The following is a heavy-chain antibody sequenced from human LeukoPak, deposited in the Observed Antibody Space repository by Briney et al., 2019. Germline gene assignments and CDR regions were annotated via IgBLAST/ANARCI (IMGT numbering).Heavy chain of an antibody. CDR1: EFTFSSYA. Sequence: GGSLRLSCAASEFTFSSYAMSWVRQAPGKGLEWVSAISGSGGSTYYADSVKGRFTISRDNSKNTLYLQMNSLRAEDTAVYYCAKDMLAGYYYDSSGYYPSNFDYWGQGTLVTVSS. D-gene: IGHD3-22*01. J-gene: IGHJ4*02. CDR3: AKDMLAGYYYDSSGYYPSNFDY. V-gene: IGHV3-23*01. CDR2: ISGSGGST.